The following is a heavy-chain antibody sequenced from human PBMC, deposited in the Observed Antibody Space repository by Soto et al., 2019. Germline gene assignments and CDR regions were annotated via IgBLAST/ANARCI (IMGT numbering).Heavy chain of an antibody. V-gene: IGHV3-23*01. Sequence: EVQLLESGGGLVQPGGSLRLSCAASGFTFSSYAMSWVRQAPGKGLEWVSAITGSGDSTYYADSVKGRFTVSRDNSKNTLYLQMNSLRAEVTAVYYCANVFVFTIREGFDYWGLGTLVTVSS. CDR1: GFTFSSYA. CDR3: ANVFVFTIREGFDY. D-gene: IGHD3-3*01. CDR2: ITGSGDST. J-gene: IGHJ4*02.